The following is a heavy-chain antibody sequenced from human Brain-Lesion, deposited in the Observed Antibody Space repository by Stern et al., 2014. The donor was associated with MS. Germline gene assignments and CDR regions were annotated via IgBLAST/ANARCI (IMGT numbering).Heavy chain of an antibody. CDR2: ISYSGNS. CDR1: GGAVSSGDRY. Sequence: QVQLVESGPGLVKPSQTLSLTCTVSGGAVSSGDRYWSWLRQRPEKGLEWIGYISYSGNSYYNPSLESLVTISMDRSKNQFSLKLRSVTAADTSFYYCARVTDFLRFFSPDYWGQGIRVTVSS. D-gene: IGHD3-3*01. V-gene: IGHV4-31*01. J-gene: IGHJ4*02. CDR3: ARVTDFLRFFSPDY.